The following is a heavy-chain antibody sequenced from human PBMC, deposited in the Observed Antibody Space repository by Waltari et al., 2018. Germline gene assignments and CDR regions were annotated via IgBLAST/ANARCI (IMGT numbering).Heavy chain of an antibody. CDR2: INAGNGNT. V-gene: IGHV1-3*01. D-gene: IGHD3-10*01. CDR3: ARGTPYYNGSGSQPLRY. CDR1: GYTFTSYA. J-gene: IGHJ4*02. Sequence: QVQLVQSGAEVKKPGASVKVSCKASGYTFTSYAMHWVRQAPGKRLEWMGWINAGNGNTKYSQKFQGRVTITRDTSANTAYMELSSLRSEDTAVYYCARGTPYYNGSGSQPLRYWGQGTLVTVSS.